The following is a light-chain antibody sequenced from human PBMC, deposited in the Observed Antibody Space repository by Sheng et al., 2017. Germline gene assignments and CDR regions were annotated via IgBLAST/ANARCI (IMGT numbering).Light chain of an antibody. CDR2: VAS. CDR3: QQADSFPYT. J-gene: IGKJ2*01. CDR1: QNIRRW. V-gene: IGKV1D-12*01. Sequence: DIQMTQFPSSVSASVGDRVSITCRANQNIRRWLAWYQQKPGKAPKLLIYVASTLQSGVPSRFSGSGSGTDFTLHIDSLQPEDFGTYFCQQADSFPYTFGQGTKLDIK.